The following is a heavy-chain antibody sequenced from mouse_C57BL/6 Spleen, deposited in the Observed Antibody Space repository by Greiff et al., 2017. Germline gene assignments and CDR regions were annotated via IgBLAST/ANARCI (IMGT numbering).Heavy chain of an antibody. J-gene: IGHJ4*01. CDR2: INPGSGGT. Sequence: VKLQESGAELVRPGTSVKVSCKASGYAFTNYLIEWVKQRPGQGLEWIGVINPGSGGTNYNEKFKGKATLTADKSSSTAYMQLSSLTSEDSAVYFWARDSLYAMDYWGQGTSVTVSS. V-gene: IGHV1-54*01. D-gene: IGHD6-1*01. CDR3: ARDSLYAMDY. CDR1: GYAFTNYL.